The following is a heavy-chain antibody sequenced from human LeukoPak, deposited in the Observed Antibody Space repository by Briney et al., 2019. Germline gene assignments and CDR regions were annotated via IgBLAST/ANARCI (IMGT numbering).Heavy chain of an antibody. V-gene: IGHV3-23*01. Sequence: PGGSLRLSCAASGFTFSSYAMSWVRQAPGKGLEWVSAISGSGGSTYYADSVKGRFTISRDNSKNTLYLQMNSLRAEDTAVYYCAKGRSSGSYFYYGMDVWGKGTTVTVSS. D-gene: IGHD3-10*01. CDR3: AKGRSSGSYFYYGMDV. CDR2: ISGSGGST. J-gene: IGHJ6*04. CDR1: GFTFSSYA.